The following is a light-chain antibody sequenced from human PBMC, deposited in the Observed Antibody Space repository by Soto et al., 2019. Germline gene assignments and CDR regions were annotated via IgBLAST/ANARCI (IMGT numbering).Light chain of an antibody. CDR3: QQYGSSGT. CDR2: GAS. CDR1: QSVGSN. Sequence: EIVMTQSPATLFVSPGERATLSCRASQSVGSNLAWYQQKPGQAPSLLIYGASNRATGIPDRFSGSGSGTDFTLTISRLEPEDFAVYYCQQYGSSGTFGQGTKVDI. J-gene: IGKJ1*01. V-gene: IGKV3-20*01.